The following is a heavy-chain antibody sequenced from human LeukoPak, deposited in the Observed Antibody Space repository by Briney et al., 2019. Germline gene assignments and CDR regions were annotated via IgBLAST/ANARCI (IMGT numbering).Heavy chain of an antibody. V-gene: IGHV3-23*01. Sequence: GGSLRLSCAASGFTFKTFAMSWVRQAPGKGLEWVSAISPTGDNIYYADSVKGRFTISRDNSRNTLYLQMNSLRAEDTAVYYCVRLDPWSGYPFDYWGQGTLVTVSS. CDR2: ISPTGDNI. CDR3: VRLDPWSGYPFDY. D-gene: IGHD3-3*01. J-gene: IGHJ4*02. CDR1: GFTFKTFA.